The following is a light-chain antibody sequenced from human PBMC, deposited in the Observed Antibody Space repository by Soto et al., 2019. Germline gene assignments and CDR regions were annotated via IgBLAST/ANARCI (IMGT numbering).Light chain of an antibody. CDR2: GAS. CDR1: QSVSSN. V-gene: IGKV3-15*01. CDR3: QHYNNWPPRT. Sequence: EIVMTQSPATLSVSPGERVTLSCRASQSVSSNLAWYQQKPGQAPRLLMYGASTRAAGVPARFSASGSGTEFTPTISSLKPEDFAVYYCQHYNNWPPRTFGQGTKVEIK. J-gene: IGKJ1*01.